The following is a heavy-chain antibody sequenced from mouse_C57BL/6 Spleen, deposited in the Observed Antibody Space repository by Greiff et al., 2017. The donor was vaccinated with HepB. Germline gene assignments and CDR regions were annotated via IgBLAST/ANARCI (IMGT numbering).Heavy chain of an antibody. CDR1: GYTLTSCW. CDR2: IYPGSGST. V-gene: IGHV1-55*01. CDR3: ARRDGSLAY. J-gene: IGHJ3*01. Sequence: QVQLQQPGAELVKPGVLVKMSCKASGYTLTSCWITWVKQRLGQGLEWIGDIYPGSGSTNYNEKFKSKATLTVDPFASSAYMQLSSLTSEASAVYYGARRDGSLAYWGQGTLVTVSA. D-gene: IGHD1-1*01.